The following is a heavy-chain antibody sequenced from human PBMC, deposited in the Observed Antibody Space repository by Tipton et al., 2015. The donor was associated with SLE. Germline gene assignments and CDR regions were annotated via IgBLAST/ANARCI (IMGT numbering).Heavy chain of an antibody. CDR3: ARGVVLDWFDP. D-gene: IGHD3-22*01. Sequence: TLSLTCTVSGGSISSSSYYWGWIRQPPGKGLEWIGSIYYSGSTYYNPSLKSRVTISVDTSKNQFSLKLSSVTAADTAVYYCARGVVLDWFDPWGQGTLVTVSS. V-gene: IGHV4-39*07. CDR1: GGSISSSSYY. J-gene: IGHJ5*02. CDR2: IYYSGST.